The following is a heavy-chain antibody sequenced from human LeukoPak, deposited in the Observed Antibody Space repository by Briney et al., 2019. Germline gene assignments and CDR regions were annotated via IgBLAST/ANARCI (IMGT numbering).Heavy chain of an antibody. CDR2: ISAYNGNT. Sequence: ASVKVSCKASGYTFTSYGISWMRQAPGQGLEWMGWISAYNGNTNYAQKLQGRVTTTTDTSTSTAYMELRSLRSDDTAVYYCARNGDYYYYYYMDVWGKGTTVTVSS. J-gene: IGHJ6*03. CDR1: GYTFTSYG. CDR3: ARNGDYYYYYYMDV. V-gene: IGHV1-18*01. D-gene: IGHD4-17*01.